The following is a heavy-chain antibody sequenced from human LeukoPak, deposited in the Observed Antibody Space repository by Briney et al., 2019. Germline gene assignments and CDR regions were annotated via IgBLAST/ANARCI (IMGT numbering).Heavy chain of an antibody. J-gene: IGHJ4*02. CDR3: ARDSLYDPDPQIDY. CDR1: GFTFSSYW. Sequence: PGGSLRLSCAASGFTFSSYWMHWVRHAPGKGLVWVSRINSDGSSTSYADSVKGRFTISRDNAKNTLYLQMNSLRAEDTAVYYCARDSLYDPDPQIDYWGQGTLVTVSS. CDR2: INSDGSST. V-gene: IGHV3-74*01. D-gene: IGHD2/OR15-2a*01.